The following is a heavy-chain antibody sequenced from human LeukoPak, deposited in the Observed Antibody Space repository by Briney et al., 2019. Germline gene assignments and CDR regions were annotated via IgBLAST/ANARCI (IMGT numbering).Heavy chain of an antibody. D-gene: IGHD3-3*01. Sequence: GGSLRPSCAASGITFGNNWMHWVRPGPGKGLVWISRINSDGGGAIYADSVKGRFTVSRDNAKNTLYLQMNSLRAEDTAVYYRAEDHRYPYDFWSGYPDYWGQGTLVTVSS. CDR2: INSDGGGA. CDR1: GITFGNNW. V-gene: IGHV3-74*01. CDR3: AEDHRYPYDFWSGYPDY. J-gene: IGHJ4*02.